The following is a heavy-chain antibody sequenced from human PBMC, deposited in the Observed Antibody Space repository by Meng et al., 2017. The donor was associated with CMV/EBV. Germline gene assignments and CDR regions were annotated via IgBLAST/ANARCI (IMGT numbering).Heavy chain of an antibody. CDR2: IYWDDDK. D-gene: IGHD5-18*01. J-gene: IGHJ4*02. CDR1: GFSLSTSGVG. V-gene: IGHV2-5*02. CDR3: AHLDTAKLHFDY. Sequence: QITLTTSGPTLVKPTQTLTLTCTFSGFSLSTSGVGVGWIRQPPGKALEWLALIYWDDDKRYSPSLKSRLTITKDTSKNQVVLTMTNMDPVDTATYYCAHLDTAKLHFDYWGQGTLVTVSS.